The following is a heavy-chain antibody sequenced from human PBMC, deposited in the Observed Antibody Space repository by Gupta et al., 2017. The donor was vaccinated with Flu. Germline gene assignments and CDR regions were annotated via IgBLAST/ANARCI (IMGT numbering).Heavy chain of an antibody. J-gene: IGHJ3*02. Sequence: QVQLQESGPGLAKPSQTLSLTCTVSGDSISSGGYYWSWIRQHPGKGLEWIGYIYYSGSTYYNPSLKSRVTISVDTSKNQFSLKLSSVTAADTAVYYCARVTNYYDFWSGYYMRGPFDIWGQGTMVTVSS. CDR2: IYYSGST. CDR1: GDSISSGGYY. D-gene: IGHD3-3*01. V-gene: IGHV4-31*03. CDR3: ARVTNYYDFWSGYYMRGPFDI.